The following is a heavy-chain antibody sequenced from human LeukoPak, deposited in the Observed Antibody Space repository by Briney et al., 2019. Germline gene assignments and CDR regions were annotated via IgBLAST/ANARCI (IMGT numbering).Heavy chain of an antibody. CDR1: GGTFSSYA. CDR3: ARDSYDSSGYYFGYYYYGMDV. V-gene: IGHV1-69*13. J-gene: IGHJ6*02. D-gene: IGHD3-22*01. CDR2: IIPIFGTA. Sequence: ASVKVSCKASGGTFSSYAISWVRQAPGQGLEWMGGIIPIFGTANYAQKFQGRVTITADESTSTAYMELSSLRSEDTALYYCARDSYDSSGYYFGYYYYGMDVWGQGTTVTVSS.